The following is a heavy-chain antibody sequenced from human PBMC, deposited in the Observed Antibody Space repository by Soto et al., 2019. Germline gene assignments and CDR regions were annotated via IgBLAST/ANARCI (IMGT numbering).Heavy chain of an antibody. CDR1: GGTFSSYA. D-gene: IGHD2-15*01. CDR3: ARDIVVVVAATPGWFDP. J-gene: IGHJ5*02. CDR2: IIPIFGTA. Sequence: QVQLVQSGAEVKKPGSSVKVSCKASGGTFSSYAISWVRQAPGQGLEWMGGIIPIFGTANYAQKFQGRVTITADKYTSTAYMELSSLRSEDTAVYYCARDIVVVVAATPGWFDPRGQGTLVTVSS. V-gene: IGHV1-69*06.